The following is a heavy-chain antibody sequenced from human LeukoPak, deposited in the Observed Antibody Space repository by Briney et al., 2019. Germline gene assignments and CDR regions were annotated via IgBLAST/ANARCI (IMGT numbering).Heavy chain of an antibody. D-gene: IGHD6-6*01. CDR2: IYHSGST. Sequence: SERLSLTCTVSGVSISRSYSYWGWIRQPPGKGLGWIGSIYHSGSTYYNPSRNRRVTISVDTSKTQFSLKLSSVTAADTAVYYCAREHQRGEYSSSWGLDYWGQGTLVTVYS. V-gene: IGHV4-39*07. CDR1: GVSISRSYSY. CDR3: AREHQRGEYSSSWGLDY. J-gene: IGHJ4*02.